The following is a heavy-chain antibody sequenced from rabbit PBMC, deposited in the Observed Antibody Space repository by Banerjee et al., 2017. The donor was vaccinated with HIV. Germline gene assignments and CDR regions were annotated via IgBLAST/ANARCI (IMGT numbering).Heavy chain of an antibody. D-gene: IGHD2-1*01. V-gene: IGHV1S43*01. Sequence: QEQLEESGGGLVKPEGSLTLTCKASGFSFSNKYVMCWVRQAPGKGLEWIACINTSSGSTWYASWVNGRFTISRSTSLNTVDLKMTSLTAADTATYFCTREGYDDYGDSSFNLWGQGTLVTVS. CDR1: GFSFSNKYV. J-gene: IGHJ4*01. CDR3: TREGYDDYGDSSFNL. CDR2: INTSSGST.